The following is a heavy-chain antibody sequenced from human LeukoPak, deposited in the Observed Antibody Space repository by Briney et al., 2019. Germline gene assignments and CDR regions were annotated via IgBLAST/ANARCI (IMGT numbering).Heavy chain of an antibody. CDR3: AKSRLRYFDWSIDY. V-gene: IGHV3-30*02. J-gene: IGHJ4*02. Sequence: GGSLRLSCAASGFTFSSYGMHWVRQAPGKGLEWVAFIRYDGSNRYYADSVKGRFTISRDNSKNTLYLQMNSLRAEDTAVYYCAKSRLRYFDWSIDYWGQGTLVTVSS. CDR1: GFTFSSYG. CDR2: IRYDGSNR. D-gene: IGHD3-9*01.